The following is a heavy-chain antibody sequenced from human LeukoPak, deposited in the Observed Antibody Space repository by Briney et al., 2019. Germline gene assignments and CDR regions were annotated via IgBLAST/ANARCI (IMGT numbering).Heavy chain of an antibody. CDR3: ARVRASLLRFFHNAFDI. D-gene: IGHD3-16*01. Sequence: ASVKVSCKASGYTFTSYYMHWVRQAPGQGLEWMGIINPSGGSTSYAQKFQGRVTMTRDTSTSTVYMELSSLRSEDTAVYYCARVRASLLRFFHNAFDIWGQGTMATVSS. V-gene: IGHV1-46*01. J-gene: IGHJ3*02. CDR2: INPSGGST. CDR1: GYTFTSYY.